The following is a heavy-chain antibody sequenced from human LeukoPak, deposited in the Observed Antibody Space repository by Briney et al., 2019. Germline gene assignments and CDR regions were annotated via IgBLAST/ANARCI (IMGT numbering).Heavy chain of an antibody. V-gene: IGHV3-21*01. CDR2: ISSSSSYI. D-gene: IGHD5-12*01. CDR3: ARLAKSGYYFDY. Sequence: GGSLRLSCAASGFTFSSYSMNWARQAPGKGLEWVSSISSSSSYIYYADSAKGRFTISRDNAKNSLYLQMNSLRAEDTAVYYCARLAKSGYYFDYWGQGTLVTVSS. J-gene: IGHJ4*02. CDR1: GFTFSSYS.